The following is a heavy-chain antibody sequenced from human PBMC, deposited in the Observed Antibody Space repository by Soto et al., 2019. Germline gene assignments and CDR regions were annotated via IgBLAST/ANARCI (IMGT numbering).Heavy chain of an antibody. Sequence: QVQLQQRGAGLLRPSETLSLTCDVYGGSVSGRYWSWLRQTPGKGLEWIGEADHSGGTNYSPALSSRLTILVDMSNKQFSLKLTSVTAADTAVYYCARGGVTTPFDYWGRGTLVTVS. V-gene: IGHV4-34*01. D-gene: IGHD4-17*01. J-gene: IGHJ4*02. CDR2: ADHSGGT. CDR1: GGSVSGRY. CDR3: ARGGVTTPFDY.